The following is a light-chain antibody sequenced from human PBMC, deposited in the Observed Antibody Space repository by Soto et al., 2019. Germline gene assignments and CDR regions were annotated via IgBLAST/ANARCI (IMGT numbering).Light chain of an antibody. Sequence: EVVLTQSPATLSSSPGEGVTLSCRASQNIDTYLAWYQQRPGQAPRLLIYDASYRAVGIPSRFSGSGSGTDFTLTISSLEPADFAIYHCQQRRNWPLTFGGGTKVDIK. J-gene: IGKJ4*01. CDR1: QNIDTY. CDR2: DAS. CDR3: QQRRNWPLT. V-gene: IGKV3-11*01.